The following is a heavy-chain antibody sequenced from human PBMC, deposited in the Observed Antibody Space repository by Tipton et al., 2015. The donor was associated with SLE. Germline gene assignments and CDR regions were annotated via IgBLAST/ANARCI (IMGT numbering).Heavy chain of an antibody. V-gene: IGHV3-53*01. J-gene: IGHJ3*02. CDR3: ALDSGYSYGGVAFDI. CDR1: GFTVSSNY. Sequence: SLRLSCAASGFTVSSNYMSWVRQAPGKGLEWVSVIYSGGSTYYADSVKGRFTISRDNSKNTLYLQMNSLRAEDTAVYYCALDSGYSYGGVAFDIWGQGTMVTVSS. D-gene: IGHD5-18*01. CDR2: IYSGGST.